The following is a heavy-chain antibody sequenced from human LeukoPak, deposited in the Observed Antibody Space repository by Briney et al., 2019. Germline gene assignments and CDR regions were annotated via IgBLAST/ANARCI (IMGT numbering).Heavy chain of an antibody. Sequence: GASVKVSCKASEYTFTDYSMHWVRQAPGQGLEWMGWVNPNTGDTSYAQRFQGRVTMSTDTSITTAFMELNGLTSDDTAVYYCARMSPHHTWEKLGFDYWGQGALVTVSS. D-gene: IGHD1-26*01. J-gene: IGHJ4*02. CDR2: VNPNTGDT. V-gene: IGHV1-2*02. CDR1: EYTFTDYS. CDR3: ARMSPHHTWEKLGFDY.